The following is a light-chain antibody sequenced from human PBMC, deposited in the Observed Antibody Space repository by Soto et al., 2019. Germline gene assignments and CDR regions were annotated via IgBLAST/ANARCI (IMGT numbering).Light chain of an antibody. CDR3: SSYAGSNNYV. CDR2: EVN. CDR1: SSDVGNYDS. Sequence: QSVLTQPPSASGTPGQRVTISCTGTSSDVGNYDSVSWYQHHPGKAPQAVIYEVNKRPSGVPDRFSGSKSGNTASLTVSGLQAEDEGDYYCSSYAGSNNYVFGTGTKLTVL. J-gene: IGLJ1*01. V-gene: IGLV2-8*01.